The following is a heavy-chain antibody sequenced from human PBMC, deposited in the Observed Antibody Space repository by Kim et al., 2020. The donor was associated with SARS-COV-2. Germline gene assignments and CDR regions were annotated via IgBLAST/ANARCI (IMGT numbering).Heavy chain of an antibody. V-gene: IGHV3-23*01. Sequence: GGSLRLSCAASGFTFSSYAMSWVRQAPGKGLEWVSAISGSGGSTYYADSVKGRFTISRDNSKNTLYLQMNSLRAEDTAVYYCEKDIDWYYDFWSGKYNDYWGQGTLVTVSS. CDR1: GFTFSSYA. CDR3: EKDIDWYYDFWSGKYNDY. CDR2: ISGSGGST. J-gene: IGHJ4*02. D-gene: IGHD3-3*01.